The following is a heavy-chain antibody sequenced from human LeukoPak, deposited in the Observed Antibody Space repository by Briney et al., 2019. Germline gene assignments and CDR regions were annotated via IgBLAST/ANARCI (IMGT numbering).Heavy chain of an antibody. Sequence: PSETLSLTCTVSGGSISSYYWSWIRQPPGKGLEWIGYIYTSGSTNYNPSLKSRVTMSVDTSKNQFSLKLSSVTAADTAVYYCARDGSGWFDPWGQGTLVTVSS. J-gene: IGHJ5*02. D-gene: IGHD3-10*01. CDR2: IYTSGST. CDR3: ARDGSGWFDP. CDR1: GGSISSYY. V-gene: IGHV4-4*08.